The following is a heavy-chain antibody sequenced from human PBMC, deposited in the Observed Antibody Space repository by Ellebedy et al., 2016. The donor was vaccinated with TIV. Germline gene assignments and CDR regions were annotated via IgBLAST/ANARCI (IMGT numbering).Heavy chain of an antibody. CDR1: GGSISSGGYY. CDR2: IYYSGST. Sequence: SETLSLXCTVSGGSISSGGYYWSWIRQHPGKGLEWIGYIYYSGSTYYNPSLKSRVTISVDTSKNQFSLKLSSVTAADTAVYYCARTYSSSRKKNNWFDPWGQGTLVTVSS. D-gene: IGHD6-6*01. V-gene: IGHV4-31*03. J-gene: IGHJ5*02. CDR3: ARTYSSSRKKNNWFDP.